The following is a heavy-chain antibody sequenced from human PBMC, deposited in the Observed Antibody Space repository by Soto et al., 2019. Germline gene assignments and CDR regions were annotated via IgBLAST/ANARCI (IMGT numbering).Heavy chain of an antibody. Sequence: SETLSLTCTVSGGSVSSGSYYWSWIRQPPGKGLEWIGYIYYSGSTNYNPSLKSRVTIPVDTSKNQFSLKLSSVTAADTAVYYCARDSTVTTIYYYYGMDVWGQGTTVTVSS. CDR2: IYYSGST. D-gene: IGHD4-17*01. V-gene: IGHV4-61*01. J-gene: IGHJ6*02. CDR3: ARDSTVTTIYYYYGMDV. CDR1: GGSVSSGSYY.